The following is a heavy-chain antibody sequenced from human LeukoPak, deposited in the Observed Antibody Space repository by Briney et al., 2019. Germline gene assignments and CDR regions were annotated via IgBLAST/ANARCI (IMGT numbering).Heavy chain of an antibody. Sequence: ASVKVSCKASGYTFTSYAMHWVRQAPGQRLEWMGWINAGNGNTKYSQKFQGRVTITRDTSASTAYMELSSLRSEDTAVYYCARAVWGSYRPSYNWFDPWGQGTLVTVSS. CDR3: ARAVWGSYRPSYNWFDP. D-gene: IGHD3-16*02. CDR1: GYTFTSYA. V-gene: IGHV1-3*01. J-gene: IGHJ5*02. CDR2: INAGNGNT.